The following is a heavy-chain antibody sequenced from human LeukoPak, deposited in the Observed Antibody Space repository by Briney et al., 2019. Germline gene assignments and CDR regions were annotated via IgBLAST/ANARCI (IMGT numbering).Heavy chain of an antibody. V-gene: IGHV3-30-3*01. CDR1: GFTFSSYA. CDR3: ARQGGLIDAFDI. CDR2: ISYGGSNK. J-gene: IGHJ3*02. D-gene: IGHD3-16*02. Sequence: AGGSLRLSCAASGFTFSSYAMHWVRQAPGKGLEWVAVISYGGSNKYYADSVKGRFTISRDNSKNTLYLQMNSLRAEDTAVYYCARQGGLIDAFDIWGQGTMVTVSS.